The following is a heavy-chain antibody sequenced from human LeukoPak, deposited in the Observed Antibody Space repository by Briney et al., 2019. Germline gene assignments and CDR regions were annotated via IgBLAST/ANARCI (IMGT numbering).Heavy chain of an antibody. V-gene: IGHV3-48*01. J-gene: IGHJ3*02. CDR2: ISTSSNI. CDR3: ARAFDI. CDR1: GFTFNSYT. Sequence: GGSLRLSCAASGFTFNSYTMTWVRQAPGKGLEWVSYISTSSNIYYADSVKGRFTISRDNAKNSLFLQMNSLRLEDTAVYYCARAFDIWGQGTMVTVSS.